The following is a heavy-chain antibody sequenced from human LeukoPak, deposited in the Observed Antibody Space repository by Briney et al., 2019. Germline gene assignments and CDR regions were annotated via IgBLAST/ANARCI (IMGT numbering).Heavy chain of an antibody. V-gene: IGHV3-11*04. CDR1: GFTFSDYY. Sequence: GGSLRLSCAASGFTFSDYYMSWIRQAPGKGLEWVSYISSSGSTIYYADSVKGRFTISRDNAKNSLYLQMNSLRAEDTAVYYCARDKRPPYRIAAAGTEYWGQGTLVTVSS. CDR2: ISSSGSTI. D-gene: IGHD6-13*01. J-gene: IGHJ4*02. CDR3: ARDKRPPYRIAAAGTEY.